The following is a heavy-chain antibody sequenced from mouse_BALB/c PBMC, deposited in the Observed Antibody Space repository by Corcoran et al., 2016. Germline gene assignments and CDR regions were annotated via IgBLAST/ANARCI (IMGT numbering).Heavy chain of an antibody. Sequence: LVKTGASVKISCKASGYSFTGYYMHWIKQSHGKSLEWIGYISCYNGATSYNQKFKGKATFTVDTSSSTAYMQFNSLTSEDSAVYYCARGVLRSSFDYWGQGTTLTVSS. CDR3: ARGVLRSSFDY. D-gene: IGHD1-1*01. V-gene: IGHV1S34*01. CDR2: ISCYNGAT. J-gene: IGHJ2*01. CDR1: GYSFTGYY.